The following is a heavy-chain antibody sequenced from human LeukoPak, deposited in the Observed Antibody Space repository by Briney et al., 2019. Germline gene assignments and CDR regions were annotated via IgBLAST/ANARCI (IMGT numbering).Heavy chain of an antibody. J-gene: IGHJ4*02. V-gene: IGHV3-53*01. CDR1: GFTVSSNY. CDR3: AKDSATPYFDY. CDR2: IYSGGST. D-gene: IGHD2-15*01. Sequence: PGGSLRLSCAASGFTVSSNYMSWVRQAPGKGLEWVSVIYSGGSTYYADSVQGRFTISRDNSKNTLYLQMNSLRAEDTAVYYCAKDSATPYFDYWGQGTLVTVSS.